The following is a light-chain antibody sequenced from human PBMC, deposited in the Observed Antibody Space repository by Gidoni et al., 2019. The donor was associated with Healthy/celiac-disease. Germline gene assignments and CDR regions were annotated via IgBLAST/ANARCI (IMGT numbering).Light chain of an antibody. V-gene: IGLV1-44*01. CDR3: AAWDDSLNGHVV. CDR1: SSNIGSNT. CDR2: SNN. J-gene: IGLJ2*01. Sequence: QSVLTQPPSASGTPGQRVTISCSGSSSNIGSNTVNWYQQLPGTAPKLLIYSNNQRPSGVPYLFSGSKSGTSASLAISGLQSEDEADYYCAAWDDSLNGHVVFGGGTKLTVL.